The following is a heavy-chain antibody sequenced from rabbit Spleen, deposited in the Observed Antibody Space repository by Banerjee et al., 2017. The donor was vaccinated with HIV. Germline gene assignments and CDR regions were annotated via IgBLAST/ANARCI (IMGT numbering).Heavy chain of an antibody. CDR2: IDSGSSGFT. D-gene: IGHD1-1*01. CDR1: GVYFSSSSY. V-gene: IGHV1S45*01. J-gene: IGHJ6*01. Sequence: QEQLEESGGGLVKPGASMTLTCTASGVYFSSSSYLCWVRQDPVKGLEWIACIDSGSSGFTYFATWAKGRFTCSKTSSTTVTLQMTRLTAADTATYFCARDTSSSFSSYGMDLWGPGTLVTVS. CDR3: ARDTSSSFSSYGMDL.